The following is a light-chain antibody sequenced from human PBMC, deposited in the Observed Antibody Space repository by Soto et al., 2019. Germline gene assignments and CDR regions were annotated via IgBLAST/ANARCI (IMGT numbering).Light chain of an antibody. CDR3: QQYGSSPRVT. CDR2: GAS. J-gene: IGKJ4*01. V-gene: IGKV3-20*01. CDR1: QSVSSSY. Sequence: ELVLTQSPGTLSLSPGERATLSCRASQSVSSSYLAWYQQKPGQAPRLLIYGASSRATGIPDRFSGSGSGTDFTLTISKLEPEDFAVYYCQQYGSSPRVTVGGGTMVDSK.